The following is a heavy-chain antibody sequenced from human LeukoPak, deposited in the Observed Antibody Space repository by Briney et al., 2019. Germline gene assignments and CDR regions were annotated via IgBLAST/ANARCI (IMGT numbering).Heavy chain of an antibody. J-gene: IGHJ4*02. Sequence: ASVKVSCKASGYTFTGYYMHWVRQAPGQGLEWMGWINPNSGGTNYAQKFQGRVTMTRDTSISTAYMELSRLRSDDTAVYYCARVTYYYDSSGYEAPPYFDYWGQGTLVTVSS. CDR2: INPNSGGT. CDR1: GYTFTGYY. V-gene: IGHV1-2*02. D-gene: IGHD3-22*01. CDR3: ARVTYYYDSSGYEAPPYFDY.